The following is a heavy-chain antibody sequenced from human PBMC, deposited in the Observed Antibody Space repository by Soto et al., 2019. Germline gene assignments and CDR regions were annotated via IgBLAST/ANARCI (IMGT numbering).Heavy chain of an antibody. J-gene: IGHJ6*02. Sequence: PSETLSLTCAVFGGTFSDYYWTCILQPPGKGLECIGEINHGGSTNYNPSLKSRVTVSIDTSKNQFSLNLRSVTAADTAVYYCARGLRASFGVRLSYSFYGGDVWGQGTTVTVSS. CDR3: ARGLRASFGVRLSYSFYGGDV. V-gene: IGHV4-34*01. CDR1: GGTFSDYY. D-gene: IGHD3-10*01. CDR2: INHGGST.